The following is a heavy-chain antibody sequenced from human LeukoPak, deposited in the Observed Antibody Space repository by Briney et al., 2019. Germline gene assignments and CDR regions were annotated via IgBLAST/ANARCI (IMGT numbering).Heavy chain of an antibody. D-gene: IGHD1-20*01. CDR2: FDPEDGET. J-gene: IGHJ5*02. CDR1: GYTPTELS. Sequence: ASVKVSCKVSGYTPTELSMHWVRQVPGKGLEWMGGFDPEDGETIYAQKFQGRVTMTEDTSTDTAYMELSSLRSEDTAVYYCATDFRGVIAALRYNWNPSWFDPWGQGTLVTVSS. CDR3: ATDFRGVIAALRYNWNPSWFDP. V-gene: IGHV1-24*01.